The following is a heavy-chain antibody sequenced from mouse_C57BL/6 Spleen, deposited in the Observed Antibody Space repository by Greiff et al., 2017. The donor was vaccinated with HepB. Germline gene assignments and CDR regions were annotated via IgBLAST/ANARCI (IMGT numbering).Heavy chain of an antibody. V-gene: IGHV1-50*01. CDR2: IDPSDSYT. D-gene: IGHD2-3*01. Sequence: VQLQQPGAELVKPGASVKLSCKASGYTFTSYWMQWVKQRPGQGLEWIGEIDPSDSYTNYNQKFKGKATLTVDTSSSTAYMQLSSLTSEDSAVYYCARRRGWLPLDYWGQGTTLTVSS. CDR3: ARRRGWLPLDY. J-gene: IGHJ2*01. CDR1: GYTFTSYW.